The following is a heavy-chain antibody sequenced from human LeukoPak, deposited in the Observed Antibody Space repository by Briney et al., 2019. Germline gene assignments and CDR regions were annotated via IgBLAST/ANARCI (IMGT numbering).Heavy chain of an antibody. CDR3: AKDVAAQDSSSWYDYYYGMDV. V-gene: IGHV3-30*18. CDR1: RFTFSSYG. Sequence: PGGSLRLSCAASRFTFSSYGMHWVRQAPGKGLEWVAVISYDGSNKYYADSVKGRFTISRDNSKNTLYLQMNSLRAEDTAVYYCAKDVAAQDSSSWYDYYYGMDVWGQGTTVTVSS. J-gene: IGHJ6*02. D-gene: IGHD6-13*01. CDR2: ISYDGSNK.